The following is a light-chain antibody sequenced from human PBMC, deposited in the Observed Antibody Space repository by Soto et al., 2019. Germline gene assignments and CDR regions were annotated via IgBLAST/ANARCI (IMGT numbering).Light chain of an antibody. CDR1: LTVSSN. CDR2: GAS. V-gene: IGKV3-15*01. Sequence: EIGMTQAPATLSVSPGERATLSCRASLTVSSNLAWYQQKPGQAPSLLIHGASTRAAGIPARFSGSGSGTEFPLTTSRLQSEDFAVYYCQQYNDWPPFTVGPGTRVDIK. J-gene: IGKJ3*01. CDR3: QQYNDWPPFT.